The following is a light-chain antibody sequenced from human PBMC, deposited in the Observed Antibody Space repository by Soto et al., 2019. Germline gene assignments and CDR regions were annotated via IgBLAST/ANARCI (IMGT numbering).Light chain of an antibody. CDR2: DAS. V-gene: IGKV1-33*01. J-gene: IGKJ1*01. CDR1: QDIRNF. CDR3: QQYDYIPRWT. Sequence: DIQMTQSPSSLSASVGDRVTITCQASQDIRNFLNWYQKKPGRAPKLLIYDASNLERGVPSRFSGSGSRTHFTFTISSLPPEDFATYCCQQYDYIPRWTLGPGTKVHIK.